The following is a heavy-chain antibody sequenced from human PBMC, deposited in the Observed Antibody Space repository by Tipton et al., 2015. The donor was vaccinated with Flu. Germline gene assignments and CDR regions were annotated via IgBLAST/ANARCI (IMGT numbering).Heavy chain of an antibody. J-gene: IGHJ6*02. CDR2: IYYTGSR. CDR1: GGSISSGGAY. Sequence: TLSLTCTVSGGSISSGGAYWSWIRQHPGQGLEWIGGIYYTGSRYYNPSLESRIAISVDTSKNQFSLRLESVTAADTAVYYCARDQGFGGGLAYDYYVMDVWGQGTTVTVSS. CDR3: ARDQGFGGGLAYDYYVMDV. D-gene: IGHD3-10*01. V-gene: IGHV4-31*03.